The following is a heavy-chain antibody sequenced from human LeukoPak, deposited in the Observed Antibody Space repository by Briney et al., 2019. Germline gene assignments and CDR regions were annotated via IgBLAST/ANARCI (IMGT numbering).Heavy chain of an antibody. J-gene: IGHJ4*02. V-gene: IGHV1-18*04. CDR3: ARDDRMVRGRIDY. CDR1: GYTFTGYY. CDR2: ISAYNGNT. Sequence: GASVKVSCKASGYTFTGYYMHWVRQAPGQGLEWMGWISAYNGNTNYAQKLQGRVTMTTDTSTSTAYMELRSLRSDDTAVYYCARDDRMVRGRIDYWGQGTLVTVSS. D-gene: IGHD3-10*01.